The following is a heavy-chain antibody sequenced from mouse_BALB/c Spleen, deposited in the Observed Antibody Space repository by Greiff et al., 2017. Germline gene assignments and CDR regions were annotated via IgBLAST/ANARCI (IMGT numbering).Heavy chain of an antibody. CDR3: ARVTTATGFDY. J-gene: IGHJ2*01. V-gene: IGHV5-12-2*01. D-gene: IGHD1-2*01. CDR1: GFTFSSYT. Sequence: EVQRVESGGGLVQPGGSLKLSCAASGFTFSSYTMSWVRQTPEKRLEWVAYISNGGGSTYYPDTVKGRFTISRDNAKNTLYLQMSSLRSEDTAMYYCARVTTATGFDYWGQGTTLTVSS. CDR2: ISNGGGST.